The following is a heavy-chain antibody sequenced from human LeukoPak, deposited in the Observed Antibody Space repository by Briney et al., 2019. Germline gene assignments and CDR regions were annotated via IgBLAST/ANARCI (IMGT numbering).Heavy chain of an antibody. CDR1: GYTFTGYY. V-gene: IGHV1-2*02. CDR2: VNPNSGDT. J-gene: IGHJ4*02. Sequence: GASVKVSCKASGYTFTGYYLHWVRQAPGQGLEWMGCVNPNSGDTNYAQKFQGRVTMTRDTSISTAYMELSRLRSDDTAVYYCARVGVTAMVYSLDYWGQGTLVTVSS. D-gene: IGHD5-18*01. CDR3: ARVGVTAMVYSLDY.